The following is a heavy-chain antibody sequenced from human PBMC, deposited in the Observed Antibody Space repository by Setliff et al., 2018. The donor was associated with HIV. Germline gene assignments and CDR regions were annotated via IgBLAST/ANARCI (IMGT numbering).Heavy chain of an antibody. CDR2: IIPIFGTA. Sequence: SVKVSCKASGGAFSSYALSWVRQAPGQGLEWMGGIIPIFGTANYAQKFQGRVTITTDESTSTAYLGLNGLTSEDTAIYYCATSFGSGVAPFDNWGQGTLVTVSS. CDR3: ATSFGSGVAPFDN. CDR1: GGAFSSYA. V-gene: IGHV1-69*05. D-gene: IGHD3-10*01. J-gene: IGHJ4*02.